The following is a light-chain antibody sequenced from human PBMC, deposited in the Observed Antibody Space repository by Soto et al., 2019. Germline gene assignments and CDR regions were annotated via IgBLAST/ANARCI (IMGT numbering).Light chain of an antibody. J-gene: IGLJ1*01. CDR1: TSDVGGYDY. Sequence: QSALTQPPSASGSPGQSVIISCTGTTSDVGGYDYVSWYQHHPGKAPKLIIYEVTKRPSGVPDRSSGSKSGNTASLTVSGLQAEDEADYYCTSYAGSNNFCVFGTGTKLTVL. CDR2: EVT. V-gene: IGLV2-8*01. CDR3: TSYAGSNNFCV.